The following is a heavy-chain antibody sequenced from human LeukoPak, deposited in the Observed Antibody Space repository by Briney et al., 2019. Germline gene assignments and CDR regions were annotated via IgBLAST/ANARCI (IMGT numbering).Heavy chain of an antibody. D-gene: IGHD2-2*01. V-gene: IGHV3-48*02. CDR1: GFTFSSYS. CDR3: ARGPLDSKIVVVPADYYYCGMDV. CDR2: ISSSSSTI. Sequence: PGGSLRLSCAASGFTFSSYSMNWVRQAPGKGLEWVSYISSSSSTIYYADSVKGRFTISRDNAKNSLYLQMNSLRDEDTAVYYCARGPLDSKIVVVPADYYYCGMDVWGQGTTVTVSS. J-gene: IGHJ6*02.